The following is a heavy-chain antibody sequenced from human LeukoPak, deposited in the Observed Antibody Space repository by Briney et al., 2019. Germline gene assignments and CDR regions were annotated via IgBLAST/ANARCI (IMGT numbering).Heavy chain of an antibody. Sequence: SETLSLTCTVSGGSINSYYWGWIRQPPGKGLEWIGRIYTTGSTNYNPYLESRVTMSVDTSKNQFSLKLTSVTAADTAMYYCARAGYTISYFSLDYWGQGTLVTVSS. CDR2: IYTTGST. CDR3: ARAGYTISYFSLDY. D-gene: IGHD1-26*01. J-gene: IGHJ4*02. CDR1: GGSINSYY. V-gene: IGHV4-4*07.